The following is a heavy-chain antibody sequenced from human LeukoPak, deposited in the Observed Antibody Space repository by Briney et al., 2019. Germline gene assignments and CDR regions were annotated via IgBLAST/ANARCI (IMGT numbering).Heavy chain of an antibody. J-gene: IGHJ4*01. D-gene: IGHD3-3*01. CDR1: GFTFSSYA. Sequence: PGGSLRLSCAASGFTFSSYAMSWVRQAPGKGLEWVALIWYDGTDTYYADSVMGRFTISRDDSKNTVYLQMNSLRAEDTAFYYCARGFSDFDFWGHGTLVTVSS. CDR3: ARGFSDFDF. CDR2: IWYDGTDT. V-gene: IGHV3-33*08.